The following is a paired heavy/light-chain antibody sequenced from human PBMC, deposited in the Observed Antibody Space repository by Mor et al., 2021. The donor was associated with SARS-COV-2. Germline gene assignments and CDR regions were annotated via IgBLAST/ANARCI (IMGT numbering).Light chain of an antibody. CDR2: KVS. Sequence: DVVMTQSPLSLPVTLGQPASISCRSSQSLVYSDGNTYLNWFQQRPGQSPRRLIYKVSNRDSGVPDRFSGSGSGTDFTLKISRVEAEDVGVYYCMQGTHWPPVSFGQGTKLEIK. CDR3: MQGTHWPPVS. J-gene: IGKJ2*01. CDR1: QSLVYSDGNTY. V-gene: IGKV2-30*01.
Heavy chain of an antibody. J-gene: IGHJ6*02. CDR3: ARDELGSGWYGVYYYGMDV. D-gene: IGHD6-19*01. CDR2: IIPIFGTA. V-gene: IGHV1-69*01. CDR1: GGTFSSYA. Sequence: QVQLVQSGAEVKKPGSSVKVSCKASGGTFSSYAISWVRQAPGQGLEWMGGIIPIFGTANYAQKFQGRVTITADESTSTAYMELSSLRSEDTAVYYCARDELGSGWYGVYYYGMDVWGQGTTVTVSS.